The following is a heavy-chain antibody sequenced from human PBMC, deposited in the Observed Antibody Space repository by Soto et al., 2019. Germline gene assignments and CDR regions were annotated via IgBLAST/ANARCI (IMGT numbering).Heavy chain of an antibody. V-gene: IGHV4-30-4*01. CDR1: GGSISSGDYY. CDR3: ARVSPTYAQRSQYYFDY. CDR2: IYYSGST. Sequence: SETLSLTCTVSGGSISSGDYYWSWIRQPPGKGLEWIGYIYYSGSTYYNPSLKSRVTISVDTSKNQFSLKLSSVTAADTAVYYCARVSPTYAQRSQYYFDYWGQGTLVTVSS. J-gene: IGHJ4*02. D-gene: IGHD3-16*01.